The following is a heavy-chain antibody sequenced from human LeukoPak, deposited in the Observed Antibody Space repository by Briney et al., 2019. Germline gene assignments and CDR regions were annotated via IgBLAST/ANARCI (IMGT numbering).Heavy chain of an antibody. J-gene: IGHJ4*02. Sequence: GGSLRLSCAASGFTFSTYAMSWVRQAPGKGLEWVSAISGSGGTTYYADSVKGRFTISRDNSKNTPYVQMNSLRAEDTAVYYCAKDLVYYYGSGRDYFDYWGQGTLVTVSS. V-gene: IGHV3-23*01. CDR1: GFTFSTYA. CDR3: AKDLVYYYGSGRDYFDY. CDR2: ISGSGGTT. D-gene: IGHD3-10*01.